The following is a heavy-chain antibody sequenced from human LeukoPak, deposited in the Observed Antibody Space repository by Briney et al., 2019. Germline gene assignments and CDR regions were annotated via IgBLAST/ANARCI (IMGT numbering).Heavy chain of an antibody. CDR3: AKGRDGYNLDY. D-gene: IGHD5-24*01. CDR1: GFTFSSYS. V-gene: IGHV3-21*01. CDR2: ISSSSSYI. Sequence: GGSLRLSCAASGFTFSSYSMNWVRQAPGKGLEWVSSISSSSSYIYYADSVKGRFTISRDNAKNSLYLQMNSLRAGDTAVYYCAKGRDGYNLDYWGQGTLVTVSS. J-gene: IGHJ4*02.